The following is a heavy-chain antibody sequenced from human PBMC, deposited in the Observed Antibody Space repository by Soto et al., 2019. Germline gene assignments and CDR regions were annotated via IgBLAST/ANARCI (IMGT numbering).Heavy chain of an antibody. D-gene: IGHD2-8*01. CDR3: ARQDIVLMVYANDY. J-gene: IGHJ4*02. CDR2: IYYSGST. V-gene: IGHV4-39*01. CDR1: GGSIGSSSYY. Sequence: PSETLSLTCTVSGGSIGSSSYYWGWIRQPPGKGLEWIGSIYYSGSTYYNPSLKSRVTISVDTSKNQFSLKLSSVTAADTAVYYCARQDIVLMVYANDYWGQGTLVTVSS.